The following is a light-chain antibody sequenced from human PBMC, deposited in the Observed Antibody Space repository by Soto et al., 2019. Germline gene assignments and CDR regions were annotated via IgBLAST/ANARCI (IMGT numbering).Light chain of an antibody. Sequence: QPVLTQPPSASGTPGQRVTISCSGSTSNIGNYYVYWYQHLPGTAPKLLICRDDQRPSGVPDRFSASKSGTSASLAISGLRSEDEADYYCAAWDDSISGPVFGGGTQLTVL. J-gene: IGLJ7*01. V-gene: IGLV1-47*01. CDR1: TSNIGNYY. CDR3: AAWDDSISGPV. CDR2: RDD.